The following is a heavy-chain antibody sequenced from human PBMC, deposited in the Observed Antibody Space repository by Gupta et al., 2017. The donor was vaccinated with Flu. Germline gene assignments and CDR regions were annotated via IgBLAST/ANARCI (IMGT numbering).Heavy chain of an antibody. V-gene: IGHV4-59*01. CDR1: GGHIDSSY. D-gene: IGHD6-19*01. Sequence: GGHIDSSYWTWIRQPPGKRLEWIGYIYHDGTTNYNPSLKSRIIMSVDKSNKQFSLKLSSLTAADTAVYYCAGSGNYNFYDYWGQGTLVTVSS. CDR3: AGSGNYNFYDY. J-gene: IGHJ4*02. CDR2: IYHDGTT.